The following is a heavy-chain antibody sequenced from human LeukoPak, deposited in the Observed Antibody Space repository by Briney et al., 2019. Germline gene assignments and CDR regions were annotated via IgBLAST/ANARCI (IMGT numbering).Heavy chain of an antibody. V-gene: IGHV1-46*01. CDR2: INPSGGST. CDR3: AREHSSSWYGLGDAFDI. J-gene: IGHJ3*02. Sequence: ASVKVSCKVSGYTLTELSMHWVRQAPGQRLEWMGIINPSGGSTSYAQKFQGRVTMTRDTSTSTVYMELSSLRSEDTAVYYCAREHSSSWYGLGDAFDIWGQGTMDTVSS. D-gene: IGHD6-13*01. CDR1: GYTLTELS.